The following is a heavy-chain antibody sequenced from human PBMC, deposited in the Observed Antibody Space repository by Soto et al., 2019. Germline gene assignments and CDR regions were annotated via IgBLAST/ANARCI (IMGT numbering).Heavy chain of an antibody. J-gene: IGHJ5*02. CDR2: MNPGSGDT. D-gene: IGHD3-10*01. CDR3: ATMATIGSLNWFDP. V-gene: IGHV1-8*01. Sequence: ASVKVSCKASGYTFTNNDVSWVRQATGQGLEWMGWMNPGSGDTGYAQKFQGRVTMTRDISIATAYMELSSLRSDDTAIYYCATMATIGSLNWFDPWGQGTRVTVSS. CDR1: GYTFTNND.